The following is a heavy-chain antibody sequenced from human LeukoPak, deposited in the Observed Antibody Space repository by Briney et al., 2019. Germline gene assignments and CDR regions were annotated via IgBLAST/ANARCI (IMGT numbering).Heavy chain of an antibody. CDR1: GGTFSSYA. CDR2: IIPILGIA. CDR3: ARGGPHSSGYYCDY. V-gene: IGHV1-69*04. J-gene: IGHJ4*02. Sequence: SVKVSCKASGGTFSSYAISWVRQAPGQGLEWMGRIIPILGIANYAQKFQGRVTITADKSTSTAYMELSSLRSEDTAVYYCARGGPHSSGYYCDYWGQGTLVTVSS. D-gene: IGHD3-22*01.